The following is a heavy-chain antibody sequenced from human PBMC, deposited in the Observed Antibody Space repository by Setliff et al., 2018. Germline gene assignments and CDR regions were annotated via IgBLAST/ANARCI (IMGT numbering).Heavy chain of an antibody. CDR2: ISHSANK. J-gene: IGHJ4*02. CDR1: GGSISDNNYY. D-gene: IGHD2-21*02. CDR3: ARGGGYWSYFEF. V-gene: IGHV4-39*01. Sequence: SETLSLTCTVSGGSISDNNYYWGWIRQSPGKELEWIGGISHSANKYYNPSFRTGVTISVDMSKNQFFLNLDSVTAADTAVYYCARGGGYWSYFEFWGQGSPVTVS.